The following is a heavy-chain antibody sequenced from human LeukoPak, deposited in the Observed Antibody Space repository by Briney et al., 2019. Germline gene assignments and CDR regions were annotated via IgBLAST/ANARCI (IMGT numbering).Heavy chain of an antibody. CDR3: ARHPPRVSGGYPFDC. J-gene: IGHJ4*02. CDR2: IYYSETT. V-gene: IGHV4-59*08. Sequence: PSETLSLTCTLSGRSISSYYWRWIRQPPGKGREGIGYIYYSETTEYNPSLNSRGTISVDASKIQFPLKLSSVTAADTAVDYCARHPPRVSGGYPFDCWGRGTLVTVSS. D-gene: IGHD3-10*01. CDR1: GRSISSYY.